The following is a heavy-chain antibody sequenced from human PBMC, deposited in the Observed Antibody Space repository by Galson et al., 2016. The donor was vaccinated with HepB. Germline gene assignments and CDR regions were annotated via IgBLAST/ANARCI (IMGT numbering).Heavy chain of an antibody. D-gene: IGHD5-18*01. CDR2: ISYDGSNK. CDR1: GFTFSSYG. CDR3: AKDIRSYGLFGRFDY. Sequence: SLRLSCAASGFTFSSYGMHWVRQAPGKGLEWVAVISYDGSNKYYADSVKGRFTISRDNPKNTLYLQMNSLRAEDTAVYYCAKDIRSYGLFGRFDYWGQGTLVTVSS. V-gene: IGHV3-30*18. J-gene: IGHJ4*02.